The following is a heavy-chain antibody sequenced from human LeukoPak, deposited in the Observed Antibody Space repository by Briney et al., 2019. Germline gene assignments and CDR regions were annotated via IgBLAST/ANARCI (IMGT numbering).Heavy chain of an antibody. D-gene: IGHD2-2*01. V-gene: IGHV3-48*02. CDR3: AREFPPHCSSTSCYPDH. Sequence: GGSLILSCAASGFNFSSYSLNWVRQAPGKGLEWVSYISSSTRRIYYADSVKGRFTISRDSAKNSLHLQMDSLRDEDTAMYYCAREFPPHCSSTSCYPDHWGQGTLVTVAS. CDR2: ISSSTRRI. J-gene: IGHJ5*02. CDR1: GFNFSSYS.